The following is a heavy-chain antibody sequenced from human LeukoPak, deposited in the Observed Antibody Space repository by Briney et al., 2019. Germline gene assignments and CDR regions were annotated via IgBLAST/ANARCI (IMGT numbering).Heavy chain of an antibody. V-gene: IGHV1-2*04. J-gene: IGHJ4*02. CDR2: INPNSGGT. D-gene: IGHD3-3*01. CDR3: ARSRPLTYYDFWSGYYYFDY. CDR1: GYTFTGYY. Sequence: ASVKVSCKASGYTFTGYYMHWVRQAPGQGLEWMGWINPNSGGTNYAQKFRGWVTMTRDTSISTAYMELSRLRSDDTAVYYCARSRPLTYYDFWSGYYYFDYWGQGTLVTVSS.